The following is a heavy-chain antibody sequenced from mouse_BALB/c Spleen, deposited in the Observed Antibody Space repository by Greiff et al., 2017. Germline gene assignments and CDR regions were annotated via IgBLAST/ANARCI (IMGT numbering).Heavy chain of an antibody. CDR2: ISYSGST. D-gene: IGHD3-3*01. CDR3: ARSHLGYFDY. V-gene: IGHV3-2*02. Sequence: VQLKESGPGLVKPSQSLSLTCTVTGYSITSDYAWNWIRQFPGNKLEWMGYISYSGSTSYNPSLKSRISITRDTSKNQFFLQLNSVTTEDTATYYCARSHLGYFDYWGQGTTLTVSS. CDR1: GYSITSDYA. J-gene: IGHJ2*01.